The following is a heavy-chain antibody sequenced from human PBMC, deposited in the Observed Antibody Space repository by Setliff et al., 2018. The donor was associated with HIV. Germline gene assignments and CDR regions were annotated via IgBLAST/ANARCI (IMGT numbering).Heavy chain of an antibody. D-gene: IGHD6-19*01. CDR2: ISGPGSSS. CDR3: AKWHSTAWYSGYYIDN. J-gene: IGHJ4*02. Sequence: LRLSCAASGFTFSTSAMTWVRRTPGKGLEWVSSISGPGSSSYYADSVKGRFTISRDNSKDTLFLQMNVLSAGDTAIYYCAKWHSTAWYSGYYIDNWGQGTQVTVPQ. CDR1: GFTFSTSA. V-gene: IGHV3-23*01.